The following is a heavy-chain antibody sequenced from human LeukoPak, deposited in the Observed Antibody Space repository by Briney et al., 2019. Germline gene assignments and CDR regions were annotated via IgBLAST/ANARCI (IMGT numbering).Heavy chain of an antibody. V-gene: IGHV1-2*02. D-gene: IGHD3-3*01. CDR1: GYTFTGYY. Sequence: ASVKVSCKASGYTFTGYYMHWVRQAPGQGLEWMGWINPNSGGTNYAQKFQGRVTMTRDTSISTAYMELSRLRSDDTAVYYCARGPALRFLEWLFYFQHWGQGTLVTVSS. CDR2: INPNSGGT. CDR3: ARGPALRFLEWLFYFQH. J-gene: IGHJ1*01.